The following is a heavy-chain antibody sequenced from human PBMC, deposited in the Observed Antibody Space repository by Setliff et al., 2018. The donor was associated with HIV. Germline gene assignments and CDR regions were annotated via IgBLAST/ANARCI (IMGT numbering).Heavy chain of an antibody. CDR1: GGPLNSRNW. V-gene: IGHV4-4*02. J-gene: IGHJ5*02. CDR2: VFHSGSA. CDR3: SRDHVFGSRTGFDP. Sequence: PSETLSLTCAVSGGPLNSRNWWSWVRQPPGKGREWMGEVFHSGSANSNASLRSRVMISVDTSKNQFSLKLSAVTAADTAVYYCSRDHVFGSRTGFDPWGPGILVTVSS. D-gene: IGHD3-10*01.